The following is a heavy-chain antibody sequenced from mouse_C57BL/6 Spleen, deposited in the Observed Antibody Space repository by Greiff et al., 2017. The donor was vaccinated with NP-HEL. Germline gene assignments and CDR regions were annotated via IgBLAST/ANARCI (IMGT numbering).Heavy chain of an antibody. CDR2: IHPNSGST. CDR3: ARRRDDGYFDY. V-gene: IGHV1-64*01. Sequence: QVQLQQPGAELVKPGASVKLSCKASGYTFTSYWMHWVKQRPGQGLEWIGMIHPNSGSTNYNEKFKSKATLTVDKSSSTAYMQLSSLTSEDSAVYYCARRRDDGYFDYWGQGTTLTVSS. CDR1: GYTFTSYW. J-gene: IGHJ2*01. D-gene: IGHD2-3*01.